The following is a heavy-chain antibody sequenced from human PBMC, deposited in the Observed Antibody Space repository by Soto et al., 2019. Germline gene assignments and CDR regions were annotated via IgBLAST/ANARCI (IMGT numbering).Heavy chain of an antibody. CDR1: GGTFSNYA. CDR3: ARDRNLVTIPGNDFYYGMDV. CDR2: IIPIFDTA. J-gene: IGHJ6*02. V-gene: IGHV1-69*13. D-gene: IGHD5-12*01. Sequence: SVKVSCKASGGTFSNYAISWVRQAPGQGLEWMGGIIPIFDTANYAQKFQGRVTIAADESTTTAYMEFSSLRFEDTALYYCARDRNLVTIPGNDFYYGMDVWGQGTTVTVSS.